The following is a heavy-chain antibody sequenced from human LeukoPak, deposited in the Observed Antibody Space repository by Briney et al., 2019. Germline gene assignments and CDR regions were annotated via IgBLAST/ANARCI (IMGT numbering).Heavy chain of an antibody. CDR3: ARAPSEIGGYYPEYFRH. J-gene: IGHJ1*01. CDR1: GFTFSSYW. Sequence: GGSLRLSCAASGFTFSSYWMHWVRQAPGKGLVWVSRIKSDGSTNYADSVKGRFTISRDNAKNTLSLQMNSLRAEDTAVYYCARAPSEIGGYYPEYFRHWGQGTLVTVSS. D-gene: IGHD3-22*01. CDR2: IKSDGST. V-gene: IGHV3-74*01.